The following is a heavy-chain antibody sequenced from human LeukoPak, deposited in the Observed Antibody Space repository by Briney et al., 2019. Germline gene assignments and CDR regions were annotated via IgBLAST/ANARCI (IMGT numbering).Heavy chain of an antibody. CDR2: IGIESGNT. V-gene: IGHV3-11*06. D-gene: IGHD1-1*01. J-gene: IGHJ4*02. CDR1: GFPFIDYS. Sequence: GGSLRLSCTASGFPFIDYSMSWVRQAPGKGLEWISYIGIESGNTNYADSVKGRFTMSADNAKNSLYLQMNSPRVEETAVYYCARDHNYAFDNWGQGTLVSVSS. CDR3: ARDHNYAFDN.